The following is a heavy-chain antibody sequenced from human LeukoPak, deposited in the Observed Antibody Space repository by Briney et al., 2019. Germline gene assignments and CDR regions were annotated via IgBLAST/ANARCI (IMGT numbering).Heavy chain of an antibody. CDR2: IYHSGST. V-gene: IGHV4-4*02. D-gene: IGHD6-6*01. J-gene: IGHJ6*03. CDR3: ARGIAARPKDHYYYYYMDV. CDR1: GGSISSSNW. Sequence: PSGTLSLTCAVSGGSISSSNWWSWVRQPPGKGLEWIGEIYHSGSTNYNPSLKSRVTISVDKSKNQFSLKLSSVTAADTAVYYCARGIAARPKDHYYYYYMDVWGKGTTVTVSS.